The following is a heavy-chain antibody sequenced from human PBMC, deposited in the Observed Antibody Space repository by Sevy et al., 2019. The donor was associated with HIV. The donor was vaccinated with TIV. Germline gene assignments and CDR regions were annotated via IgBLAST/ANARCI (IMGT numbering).Heavy chain of an antibody. V-gene: IGHV3-74*03. CDR1: GFTFSTNW. Sequence: GGSLRLSCAASGFTFSTNWMHWVRQAPGKGLVWVSRINSDGSSTTYADSVKGRFTISRDNAKNTLYLQINSLGAEDTAVYYCTRDPNPDYGDYRTYYYSMDVWGQGTTVTVSS. D-gene: IGHD4-17*01. J-gene: IGHJ6*02. CDR2: INSDGSST. CDR3: TRDPNPDYGDYRTYYYSMDV.